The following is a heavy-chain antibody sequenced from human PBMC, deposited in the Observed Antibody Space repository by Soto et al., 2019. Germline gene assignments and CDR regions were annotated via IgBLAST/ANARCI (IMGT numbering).Heavy chain of an antibody. CDR1: GGSFSSYA. Sequence: QVQLVQSGAEVKKPGSSVKVSCKASGGSFSSYAISWVRQAPGQGLEWMGGIIPIFGTPSYAQKFQGRVTITADESTSTAYMELSRLRSEDTAVYYCAREYRSSSGRFDNWGQGTLVTVSS. CDR3: AREYRSSSGRFDN. CDR2: IIPIFGTP. V-gene: IGHV1-69*01. D-gene: IGHD6-6*01. J-gene: IGHJ4*02.